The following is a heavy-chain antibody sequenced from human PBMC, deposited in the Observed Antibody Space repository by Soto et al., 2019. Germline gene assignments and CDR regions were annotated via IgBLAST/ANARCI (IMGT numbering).Heavy chain of an antibody. Sequence: QVQLVQSGAEVKKPGASVKVSCKASGYTFTSYDINWVRQATGQGLEWMGWMNPNSGNTGYAQEFQGRVTMTRNTTIGTAYIELSSLRSEETTVYNCAREKGGGSYLDYWGQGALVTVSS. D-gene: IGHD3-16*01. CDR1: GYTFTSYD. CDR3: AREKGGGSYLDY. V-gene: IGHV1-8*01. CDR2: MNPNSGNT. J-gene: IGHJ4*02.